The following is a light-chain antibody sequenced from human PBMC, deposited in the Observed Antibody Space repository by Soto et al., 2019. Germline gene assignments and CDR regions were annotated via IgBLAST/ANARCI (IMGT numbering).Light chain of an antibody. CDR2: DVS. Sequence: QSALTQPASVSGSPGQSITISCTGTSSDVGGYNYVSWYQQHPGKAPKLMIYDVSNRPSGGSNRFSGSQSGNTASRTISGLQAEDEADYYCRSYTSSSTLLYVFGTGPKLTVL. J-gene: IGLJ1*01. V-gene: IGLV2-14*01. CDR1: SSDVGGYNY. CDR3: RSYTSSSTLLYV.